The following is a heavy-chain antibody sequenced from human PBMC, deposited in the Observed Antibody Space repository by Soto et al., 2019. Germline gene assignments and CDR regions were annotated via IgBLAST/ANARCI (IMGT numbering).Heavy chain of an antibody. Sequence: QVQLVQSGAEVKKPGSSVKVSCKASGGIFSSYAISWLRHAPGQGLEWMGAVIPILGQAYYAQNFQDRVTITADESTRTAYMDLISLRSDDTAVYFCARIGAVGAPPGADFWGQGTLVTVSS. CDR1: GGIFSSYA. CDR2: VIPILGQA. D-gene: IGHD1-26*01. CDR3: ARIGAVGAPPGADF. V-gene: IGHV1-69*01. J-gene: IGHJ4*02.